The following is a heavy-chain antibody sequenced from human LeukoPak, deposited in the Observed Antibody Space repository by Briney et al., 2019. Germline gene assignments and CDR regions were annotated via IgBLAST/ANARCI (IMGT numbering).Heavy chain of an antibody. Sequence: SETLSLTCAVYGGSFSGYYWSWIRQPPGKGLEWIGEINHSGSTNYNPSLKSRVTISVDTSKNQFSLKLSSVTAADTAVYYCARGEPTYDFWSGYYTDGYYYYYGMDVWGQGTTVTVSS. V-gene: IGHV4-34*01. CDR1: GGSFSGYY. CDR3: ARGEPTYDFWSGYYTDGYYYYYGMDV. D-gene: IGHD3-3*01. J-gene: IGHJ6*02. CDR2: INHSGST.